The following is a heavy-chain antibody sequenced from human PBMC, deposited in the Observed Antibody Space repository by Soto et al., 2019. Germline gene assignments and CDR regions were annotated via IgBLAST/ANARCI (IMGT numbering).Heavy chain of an antibody. V-gene: IGHV4-34*01. J-gene: IGHJ5*02. CDR3: ARVRRYCSSTSCYAKKYNWFDP. CDR2: INHSGST. D-gene: IGHD2-2*01. CDR1: GGSFSGYY. Sequence: PSETLSLTCAVYGGSFSGYYWSWIRQPPGKGLEWIGEINHSGSTNYNPSLKSRVTISVDTSKNQFSLKLSSVTAADTAVYYCARVRRYCSSTSCYAKKYNWFDPWGQGTLVTVSS.